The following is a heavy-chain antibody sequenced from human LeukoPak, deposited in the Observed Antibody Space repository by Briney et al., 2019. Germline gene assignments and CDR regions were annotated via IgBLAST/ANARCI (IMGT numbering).Heavy chain of an antibody. CDR3: ARGIGYGDYVFDP. CDR1: GGSISSYY. CDR2: IYYSGST. D-gene: IGHD4-17*01. Sequence: PSETLSLTCTVSGGSISSYYWNWIRQPPGKGLEWIGYIYYSGSTNYNPSLKSRVTISVDTSKNQFSLKLSSVTAADTAVYYCARGIGYGDYVFDPWGQGTLVTVSS. J-gene: IGHJ5*02. V-gene: IGHV4-59*01.